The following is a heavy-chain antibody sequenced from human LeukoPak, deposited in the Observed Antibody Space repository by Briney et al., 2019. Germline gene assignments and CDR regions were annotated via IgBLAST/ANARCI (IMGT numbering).Heavy chain of an antibody. V-gene: IGHV4-31*03. J-gene: IGHJ5*02. CDR1: GGSISSGAYY. D-gene: IGHD2-15*01. Sequence: SEPLSLTCTVSGGSISSGAYYWSWIRQHPGKGLEWIGYIFFSGNTYYNPSLKSRVTISVDTSKNQFSLTLNSVTAADTAVYYCARARDCSGGTCYQFSWFDPWGQGTLV. CDR2: IFFSGNT. CDR3: ARARDCSGGTCYQFSWFDP.